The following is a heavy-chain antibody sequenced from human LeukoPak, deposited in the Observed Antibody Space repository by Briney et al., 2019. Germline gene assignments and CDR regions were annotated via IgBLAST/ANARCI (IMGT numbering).Heavy chain of an antibody. CDR1: GGSISSSSYY. Sequence: SETLSLTCTVSGGSISSSSYYWGWIRQPPGKGLEWIGSIYHSGSTYYNPSLKSRVTISVDTSKNQFSLKLSSVTAADTAVYYCARDPRRYSYADYWGQGTLVTVSS. D-gene: IGHD5-18*01. J-gene: IGHJ4*02. V-gene: IGHV4-39*07. CDR2: IYHSGST. CDR3: ARDPRRYSYADY.